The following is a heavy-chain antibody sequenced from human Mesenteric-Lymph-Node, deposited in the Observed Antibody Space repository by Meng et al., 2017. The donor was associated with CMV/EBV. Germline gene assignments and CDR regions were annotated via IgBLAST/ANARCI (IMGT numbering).Heavy chain of an antibody. J-gene: IGHJ6*02. V-gene: IGHV4-34*01. Sequence: SETLSLTCAVYGGSFSGYYWSWIRQPPGKGLEWIGEINHSGSTNYNPSLKSRVTISVDTSKNQFSLKLSSVTAADTAVYYCARGILYYYGMDVWGQGTTVTVSS. CDR2: INHSGST. CDR1: GGSFSGYY. CDR3: ARGILYYYGMDV.